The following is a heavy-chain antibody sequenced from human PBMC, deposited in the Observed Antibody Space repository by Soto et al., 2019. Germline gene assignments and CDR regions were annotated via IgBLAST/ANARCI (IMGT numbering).Heavy chain of an antibody. V-gene: IGHV4-34*01. CDR2: INHSGST. CDR1: GGSFSGYY. Sequence: SETLSLTCAVYGGSFSGYYWSWFRQPPGKGLEWIGEINHSGSTNYNPSLKSRVTISVDTSKNQFSLKLSSVTAADTAVYYCAREHIVVAPAASNHYYYYGMDFWGQGTTVTASS. CDR3: AREHIVVAPAASNHYYYYGMDF. J-gene: IGHJ6*02. D-gene: IGHD2-2*01.